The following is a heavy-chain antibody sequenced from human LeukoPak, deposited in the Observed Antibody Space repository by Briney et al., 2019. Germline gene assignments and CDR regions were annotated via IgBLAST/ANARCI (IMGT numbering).Heavy chain of an antibody. CDR3: ARAPREDILTGYYSYYGMDV. Sequence: SVKVSCKASGGTFSSYAISWVRQAPGQGLEWMGRIIPILGIANYAQKFQGRVTITADKSTSTAYMELSSLRSEDTAVYYCARAPREDILTGYYSYYGMDVWGQGTMVTVSS. D-gene: IGHD3-9*01. V-gene: IGHV1-69*04. CDR2: IIPILGIA. J-gene: IGHJ6*02. CDR1: GGTFSSYA.